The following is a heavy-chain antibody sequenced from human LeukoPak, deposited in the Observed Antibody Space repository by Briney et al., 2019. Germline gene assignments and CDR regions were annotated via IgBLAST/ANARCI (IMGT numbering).Heavy chain of an antibody. Sequence: ASVKVSCKASGYTFTDYYLPRVRQAPGHGLESMGWINHKIGLTKYAQNFQGRGTMNRDTSISTAYMEVSRLRSNDTAVCYCARDLAMYSPDLDYWGQGTRVSVSS. CDR2: INHKIGLT. V-gene: IGHV1-2*02. J-gene: IGHJ4*02. CDR1: GYTFTDYY. CDR3: ARDLAMYSPDLDY. D-gene: IGHD1-26*01.